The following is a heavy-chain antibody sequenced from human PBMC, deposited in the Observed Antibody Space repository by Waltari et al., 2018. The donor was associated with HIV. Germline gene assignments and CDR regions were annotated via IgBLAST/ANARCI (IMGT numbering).Heavy chain of an antibody. D-gene: IGHD2-21*01. CDR3: VTDAVAVPLDTAY. CDR2: IKSKNDGGTI. J-gene: IGHJ4*02. CDR1: GFTFINAW. V-gene: IGHV3-15*01. Sequence: EVHLVESGGGLVKPGGSLRFSCTVSGFTFINAWMIWVRQAPGKGLEWLGRIKSKNDGGTIDYAAPVKDRFTILRDDSKHTLYLEMSSLKIEDTGIYYCVTDAVAVPLDTAYWGQGTLVTVSS.